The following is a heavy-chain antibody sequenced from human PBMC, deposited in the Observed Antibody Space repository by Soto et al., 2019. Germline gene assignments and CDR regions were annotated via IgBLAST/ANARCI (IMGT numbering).Heavy chain of an antibody. Sequence: EASVKVSCKASGYTFTSYDINWVRQATGQGLEWMGWMNPNSGNTGYAQKFQGRVTMTRNTSISTAYMELSSLRSEDTAAYYCAREGSGWYLSYYYYYYMDVWGIGTTVTVSS. V-gene: IGHV1-8*01. CDR3: AREGSGWYLSYYYYYYMDV. CDR1: GYTFTSYD. J-gene: IGHJ6*03. D-gene: IGHD6-19*01. CDR2: MNPNSGNT.